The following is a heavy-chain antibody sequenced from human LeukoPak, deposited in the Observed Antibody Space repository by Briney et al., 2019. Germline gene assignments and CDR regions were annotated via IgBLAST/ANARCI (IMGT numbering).Heavy chain of an antibody. Sequence: GGSLRLSCAVSGFTFSSYWMHWVRQAPGKGLVWVSRISPDGSTTTYADSVKGRFTISRDNSKNTLYLQMNSLRADDTAVYYCAKDPNLYCGGDCYFDYWGQGTLVTVSS. J-gene: IGHJ4*02. CDR2: ISPDGSTT. V-gene: IGHV3-74*01. CDR1: GFTFSSYW. CDR3: AKDPNLYCGGDCYFDY. D-gene: IGHD2-21*02.